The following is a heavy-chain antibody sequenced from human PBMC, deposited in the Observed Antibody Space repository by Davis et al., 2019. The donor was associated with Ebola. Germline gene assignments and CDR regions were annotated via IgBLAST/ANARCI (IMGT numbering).Heavy chain of an antibody. V-gene: IGHV5-51*01. D-gene: IGHD3-22*01. Sequence: GESLKISCKGFGYTFSNYWIAWVRQKPGKGLEWMGIIYPGTSETSYSPSFEGQVTISADKSISTAFLQWSSLKASDTAVYYCARPFTYYYDGSAYYGDYWGQGTPVTVSS. CDR1: GYTFSNYW. CDR2: IYPGTSET. CDR3: ARPFTYYYDGSAYYGDY. J-gene: IGHJ4*02.